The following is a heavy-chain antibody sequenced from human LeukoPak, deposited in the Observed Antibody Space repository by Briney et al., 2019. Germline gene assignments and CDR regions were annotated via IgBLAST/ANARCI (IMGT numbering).Heavy chain of an antibody. CDR1: GYTFTGYY. Sequence: GASVKVSCKASGYTFTGYYMHWVRQAPGQGLEWMGWINPNSGGTNYAQKFQGRVTMTRDTSISTAYMELSRLRSDDTAVYYCARDLLSLSVRGGYWGQGTLVTVSS. V-gene: IGHV1-2*02. CDR3: ARDLLSLSVRGGY. J-gene: IGHJ4*02. D-gene: IGHD2-15*01. CDR2: INPNSGGT.